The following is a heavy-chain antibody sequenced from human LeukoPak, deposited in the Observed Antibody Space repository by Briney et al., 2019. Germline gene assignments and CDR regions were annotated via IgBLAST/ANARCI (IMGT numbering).Heavy chain of an antibody. CDR2: IKQNGGGK. CDR1: GYTFSDNW. J-gene: IGHJ4*02. CDR3: VRENEHIEY. Sequence: GSLRLSCAASGYTFSDNWMSWVRQPPGKGLEWVATIKQNGGGKFYVGSVEGRVTISRDNAKNLVFLELNTLRVEDTAGYYCVRENEHIEYWGQRTLVTVSS. D-gene: IGHD2-21*01. V-gene: IGHV3-7*01.